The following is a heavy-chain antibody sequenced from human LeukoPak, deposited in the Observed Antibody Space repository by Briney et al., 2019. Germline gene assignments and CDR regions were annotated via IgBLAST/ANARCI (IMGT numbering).Heavy chain of an antibody. Sequence: SETLSLTCTVSGGSISSSNYYWGWIRQPPGKGLEWIGSISYRGSTYYNPSLKSPVSISIDPYKQQFSLKLGSMTAADRAVYYCARGGLYGATWFVVYFFDFWGQGTLVTVS. CDR3: ARGGLYGATWFVVYFFDF. CDR2: ISYRGST. J-gene: IGHJ4*02. CDR1: GGSISSSNYY. D-gene: IGHD3-10*01. V-gene: IGHV4-39*07.